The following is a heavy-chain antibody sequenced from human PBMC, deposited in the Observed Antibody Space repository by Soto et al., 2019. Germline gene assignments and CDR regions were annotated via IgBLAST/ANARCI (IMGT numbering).Heavy chain of an antibody. CDR2: ITNSGGDT. CDR3: AKAAGESYPGSRVFDF. CDR1: GFSFSSYA. V-gene: IGHV3-23*01. D-gene: IGHD3-10*01. J-gene: IGHJ4*02. Sequence: GGSLRLSCAASGFSFSSYAMSWVRQAPGEGLEWVSVITNSGGDTLHADSVKGRFTISRDNSKNTLYLQMNSLRVEDTAIYYCAKAAGESYPGSRVFDFWGQRTRVTVSS.